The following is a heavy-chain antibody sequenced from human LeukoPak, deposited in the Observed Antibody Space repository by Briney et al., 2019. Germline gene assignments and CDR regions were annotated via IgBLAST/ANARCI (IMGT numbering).Heavy chain of an antibody. CDR3: TRVRITMVRGGDGMDV. J-gene: IGHJ6*02. CDR1: GYTFTGYY. Sequence: ASVKVSCKASGYTFTGYYMHWVRQAPGQGLEWMGWINPNSGGTNYAQKFQGWVTMTRDTSISTAYMELSRLRSDDTAVYYCTRVRITMVRGGDGMDVWGQGTTVTVSS. D-gene: IGHD3-10*01. V-gene: IGHV1-2*04. CDR2: INPNSGGT.